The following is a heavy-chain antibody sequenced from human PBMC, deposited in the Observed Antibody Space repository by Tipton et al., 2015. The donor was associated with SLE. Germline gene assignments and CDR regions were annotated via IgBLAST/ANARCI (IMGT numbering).Heavy chain of an antibody. Sequence: SLRLSCAASGFTLSSNAMHWVRQAPGKGLEWVAFIRYDETKEYYADSVNGRFIISRDTSKNTLYLQMNTLRPEDTGFYYCARDLRFYGSGSRYYFDHWGQGTSVTVSP. J-gene: IGHJ4*02. CDR3: ARDLRFYGSGSRYYFDH. CDR2: IRYDETKE. CDR1: GFTLSSNA. V-gene: IGHV3-30*02. D-gene: IGHD3-10*01.